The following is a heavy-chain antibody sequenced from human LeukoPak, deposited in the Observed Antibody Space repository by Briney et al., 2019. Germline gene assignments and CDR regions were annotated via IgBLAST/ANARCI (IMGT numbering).Heavy chain of an antibody. V-gene: IGHV3-11*01. CDR2: ISSSGSTI. CDR1: GFTFSDYY. CDR3: ARDEPHPRFGELYYYGMDV. D-gene: IGHD3-10*01. J-gene: IGHJ6*02. Sequence: GGSLRLSCAASGFTFSDYYMSWIRQAPGKGLEWVSYISSSGSTIYYADSVKGRFTISRDNAKNSLYLQMNSLRAEDTAVYYCARDEPHPRFGELYYYGMDVWGQGTTVTVSS.